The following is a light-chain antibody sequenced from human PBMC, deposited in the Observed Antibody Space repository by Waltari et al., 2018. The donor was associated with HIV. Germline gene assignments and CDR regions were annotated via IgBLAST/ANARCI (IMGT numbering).Light chain of an antibody. Sequence: DIVMTQSPLHLTVLSGEPASISCRSSQSFQHSIGYNYLDWYLQKPGQSPQLLIYLGSNRASGVPDRFSGSGSGTDFTLKISRVEAEDVGVYYCMQALQTPYTFGQGTKLEIK. J-gene: IGKJ2*01. CDR3: MQALQTPYT. CDR1: QSFQHSIGYNY. V-gene: IGKV2-28*01. CDR2: LGS.